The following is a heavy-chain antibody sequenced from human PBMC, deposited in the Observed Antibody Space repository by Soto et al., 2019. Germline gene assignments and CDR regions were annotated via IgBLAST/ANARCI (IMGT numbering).Heavy chain of an antibody. CDR2: IYHSGTT. CDR3: ARGQTNIWYIDH. CDR1: GGSGSGDH. V-gene: IGHV4-59*02. Sequence: QVQLQESGPRLVKPSETLSLTCTVSGGSGSGDHWNCVRQPPGKTLEWIGHIYHSGTTNYNPSLKSRITTSIDTSKNQLSLKMNSLTAADTAVYYCARGQTNIWYIDHWGQGTLVTVSS. J-gene: IGHJ4*02.